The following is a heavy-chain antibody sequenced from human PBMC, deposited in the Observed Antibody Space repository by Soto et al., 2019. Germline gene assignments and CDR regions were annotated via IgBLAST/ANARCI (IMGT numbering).Heavy chain of an antibody. CDR2: INAGNGNT. V-gene: IGHV1-3*01. D-gene: IGHD3-16*02. Sequence: ASVKVSCKASGYTFTSYAMHWVRQAPGQRLEWMGWINAGNGNTKYSQKFQGRVTITRDTSASTAYMELSSLRSEDTAVYYCARVDDYIWGSYRNDAFDIWGQGTMVTVSS. CDR1: GYTFTSYA. CDR3: ARVDDYIWGSYRNDAFDI. J-gene: IGHJ3*02.